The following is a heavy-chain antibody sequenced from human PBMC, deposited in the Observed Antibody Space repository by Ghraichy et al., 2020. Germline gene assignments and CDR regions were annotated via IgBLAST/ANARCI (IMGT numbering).Heavy chain of an antibody. CDR1: GFTFNSYA. J-gene: IGHJ6*02. CDR2: ILYDGNDK. CDR3: ARGAGYMRGNYGLDV. D-gene: IGHD5-24*01. V-gene: IGHV3-30*04. Sequence: GGSLRLTCVASGFTFNSYAMHWVRQAPGKGLEWVAVILYDGNDKYYADSVKGRFTISRDNSRSTLYLQMNSLRAGDTAVYFCARGAGYMRGNYGLDVWGQGTTVTVSS.